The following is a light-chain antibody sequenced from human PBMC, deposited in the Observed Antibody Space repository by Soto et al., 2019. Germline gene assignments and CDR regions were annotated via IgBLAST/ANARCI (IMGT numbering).Light chain of an antibody. J-gene: IGKJ1*01. CDR2: GAS. CDR3: LQYGGSPRT. CDR1: QSVSSSS. V-gene: IGKV3-20*01. Sequence: EIVLTQSPGTLSLLPGERATLSCRASQSVSSSSLAWYQQKPGQAPRLLIYGASSRATGIPDRFSGSGSGTDFPLTISRLEPDDVAVYFCLQYGGSPRTFGQGTKVEIK.